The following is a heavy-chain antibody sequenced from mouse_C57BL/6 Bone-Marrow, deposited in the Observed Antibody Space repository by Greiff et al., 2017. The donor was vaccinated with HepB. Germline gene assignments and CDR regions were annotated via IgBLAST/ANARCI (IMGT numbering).Heavy chain of an antibody. J-gene: IGHJ3*01. V-gene: IGHV1-4*01. CDR2: INPSSGYT. CDR3: ARGLSFAY. Sequence: VKLVESGAELARPGASVKMSCKASGYTFTSYTMHWVKQRPGQGLEWIGYINPSSGYTKYNQKFKDKATLTADKSSSTAYMQLSSLTSEDSAVYYCARGLSFAYWGQGTLVTVSA. CDR1: GYTFTSYT.